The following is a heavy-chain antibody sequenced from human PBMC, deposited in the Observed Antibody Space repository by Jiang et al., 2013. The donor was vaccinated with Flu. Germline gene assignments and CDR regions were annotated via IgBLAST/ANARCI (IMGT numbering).Heavy chain of an antibody. J-gene: IGHJ4*02. V-gene: IGHV4-34*01. CDR2: IHHGGST. Sequence: LLKPSETLSLTCAVSGGSFSGYSWSWIRQPPGKGLERIGEIHHGGSTNYNPSLRSRVTISVDTSKDQFSLKLTSVPAADTAVYYCARNNSGHFNYWGQGTLVTVSS. CDR3: ARNNSGHFNY. D-gene: IGHD1-26*01. CDR1: GGSFSGYS.